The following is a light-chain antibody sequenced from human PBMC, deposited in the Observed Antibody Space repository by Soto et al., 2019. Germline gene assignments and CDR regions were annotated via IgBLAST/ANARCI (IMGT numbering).Light chain of an antibody. V-gene: IGLV2-8*01. Sequence: QSVLTQPPSASGSPGQSVTISCTGTSSDVGGFNYVSWYQQHPGKAPKLMIYDGSKRPSGVPDRFSGSKSGNTASPTVAGLQDEDEADYYCCSYAGSNNVVFGGGTKLTVL. CDR2: DGS. CDR3: CSYAGSNNVV. J-gene: IGLJ2*01. CDR1: SSDVGGFNY.